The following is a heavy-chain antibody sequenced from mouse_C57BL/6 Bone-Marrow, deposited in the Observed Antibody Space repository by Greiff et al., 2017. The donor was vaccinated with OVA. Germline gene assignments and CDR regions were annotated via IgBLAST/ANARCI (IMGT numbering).Heavy chain of an antibody. V-gene: IGHV5-4*03. Sequence: EVMLVESGGGLVKPGGSLKLSCAASGFTFSSYAMSWVRQTPEKRLEWVATISAGGSYTYYPDNVKGRFTISRDNAKNNLYLQMSHLKSEDTAMYYCARRWLLMDYWGQGTSVTVSS. CDR1: GFTFSSYA. D-gene: IGHD2-3*01. CDR2: ISAGGSYT. CDR3: ARRWLLMDY. J-gene: IGHJ4*01.